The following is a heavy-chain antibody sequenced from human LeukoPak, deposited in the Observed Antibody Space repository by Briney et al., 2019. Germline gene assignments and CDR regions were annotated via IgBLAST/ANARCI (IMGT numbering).Heavy chain of an antibody. CDR3: ARPQLGSSAGYVDY. J-gene: IGHJ4*02. Sequence: SETLSLTCTVSGASISSSRSFWGWIRQPPGKGLEWIVSIFSGGNTYYNPSLNSRVSISIDTSKNQFSLRLSSVTAADTAFYFCARPQLGSSAGYVDYWGQGILVTVSP. CDR2: IFSGGNT. V-gene: IGHV4-39*01. CDR1: GASISSSRSF. D-gene: IGHD3-9*01.